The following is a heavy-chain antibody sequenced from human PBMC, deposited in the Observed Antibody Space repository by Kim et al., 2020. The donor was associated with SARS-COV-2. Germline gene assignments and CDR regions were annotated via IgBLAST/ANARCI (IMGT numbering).Heavy chain of an antibody. Sequence: GGSLRLSCAASGFTFSSYWMSWVRQAPGKGLEWVANIKQDGSEKYYVDSVKGRFTISRDNAKNSLYLQMNSLRAEYTAVYYCARESGGPYGDYGGYFQHWGQGTLVTVSS. J-gene: IGHJ1*01. V-gene: IGHV3-7*03. D-gene: IGHD4-17*01. CDR1: GFTFSSYW. CDR3: ARESGGPYGDYGGYFQH. CDR2: IKQDGSEK.